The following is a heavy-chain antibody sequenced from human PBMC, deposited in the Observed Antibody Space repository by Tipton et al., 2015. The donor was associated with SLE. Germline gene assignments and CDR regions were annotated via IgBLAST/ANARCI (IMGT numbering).Heavy chain of an antibody. CDR1: GGTFSSYA. CDR3: ARDAYGSPPDY. Sequence: QVQLVQSGAEVKKPGSSVKVSCKASGGTFSSYAISWVRQAPGQGLEWMGWISAYNGNTNYAQKFQARVTMTTDTSTSTAYMELRSLRSDDSAVYYCARDAYGSPPDYWGQGTLVTVSS. V-gene: IGHV1-18*01. CDR2: ISAYNGNT. J-gene: IGHJ4*02. D-gene: IGHD3-10*01.